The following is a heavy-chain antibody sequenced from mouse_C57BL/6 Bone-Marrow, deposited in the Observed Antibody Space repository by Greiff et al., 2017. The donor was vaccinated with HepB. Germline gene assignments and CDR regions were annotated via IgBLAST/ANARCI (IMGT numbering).Heavy chain of an antibody. CDR1: GFTFSSYG. J-gene: IGHJ2*01. CDR3: AVADY. V-gene: IGHV5-6*02. CDR2: ISSGGSYT. Sequence: EVMLVESGGDLVKPGGSLKLSCAASGFTFSSYGMSWVRQTPDKRLEWVATISSGGSYTYYPDSVKGRFTISRDNAKNTLYLQMSSLKSEDTAMYYCAVADYWGQGTTLTVSS. D-gene: IGHD1-1*01.